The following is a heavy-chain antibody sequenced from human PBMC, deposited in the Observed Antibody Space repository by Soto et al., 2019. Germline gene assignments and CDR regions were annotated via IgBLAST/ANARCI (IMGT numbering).Heavy chain of an antibody. V-gene: IGHV3-33*01. J-gene: IGHJ4*02. Sequence: QVQLVESGGGVVQPGRSLRLSCAASGFTFSSYGMHWVRQAPGKGLEWVAVIWYDGSNKYYADSVKGRFTISRDNYKNTLYLQMNSLRAEDTAVYYCARDKGTGTTTGDYWGKGTLVTVSS. CDR1: GFTFSSYG. CDR3: ARDKGTGTTTGDY. CDR2: IWYDGSNK. D-gene: IGHD1-7*01.